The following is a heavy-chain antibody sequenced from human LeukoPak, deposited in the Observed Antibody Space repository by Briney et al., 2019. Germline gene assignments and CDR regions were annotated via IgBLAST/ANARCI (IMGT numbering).Heavy chain of an antibody. CDR2: INHSGST. CDR1: GGSFSGYY. V-gene: IGHV4-34*01. Sequence: SETLSLTCAVYGGSFSGYYWSWIRQPPGKGLEWIGEINHSGSTNYNPSLKSRVTISVDTSKNQFSLKLSSVTAADTAVYYCASNSRLRVLEWLLRPNYYMDVWGKGTTVTVSS. CDR3: ASNSRLRVLEWLLRPNYYMDV. J-gene: IGHJ6*03. D-gene: IGHD3-3*01.